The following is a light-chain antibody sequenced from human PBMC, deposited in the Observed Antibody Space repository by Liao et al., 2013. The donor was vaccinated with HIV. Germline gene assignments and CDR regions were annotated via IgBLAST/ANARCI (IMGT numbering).Light chain of an antibody. V-gene: IGLV3-21*02. CDR3: QVWDGDFAV. CDR1: ALPNQY. CDR2: YDN. J-gene: IGLJ2*01. Sequence: SYVLTQPPSMSVSPGQTARITCSGDALPNQYVYWYQQKPGQAPVVVIYYDNDRPSGIPVRFSGSNSGNTATLTITRVEAGDEADYYCQVWDGDFAVFGGGTKLTVL.